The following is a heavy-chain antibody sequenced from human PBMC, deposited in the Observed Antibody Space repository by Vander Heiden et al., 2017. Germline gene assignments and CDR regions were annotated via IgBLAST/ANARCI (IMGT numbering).Heavy chain of an antibody. J-gene: IGHJ5*02. Sequence: QVQLQESGPGLVKPSGSLSLPCAISGGSISSCNWWSWVRQPPGMGLEWTGEVYHSGSTNYDPSIKGRVAISIDKPKNQFSLKLNFGAAADTAYYYCEGNGGSNWGYWFDPWGQGTLVTVSS. D-gene: IGHD7-27*01. CDR3: EGNGGSNWGYWFDP. CDR2: VYHSGST. CDR1: GGSISSCNW. V-gene: IGHV4-4*02.